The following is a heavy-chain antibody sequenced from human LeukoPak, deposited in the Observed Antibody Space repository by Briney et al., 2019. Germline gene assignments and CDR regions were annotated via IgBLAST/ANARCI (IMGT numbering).Heavy chain of an antibody. CDR2: ISYDGSNK. D-gene: IGHD6-19*01. V-gene: IGHV3-30*04. Sequence: GGSLRLSCAASGFTFSSYAMHWVRQAPGKGLEWVAVISYDGSNKYYADSVKGRFTISRDNSKNTLYLQMNSLRAEDTAVYYCASLGPSIAEAGTGYWGQGTLVTVSS. J-gene: IGHJ4*02. CDR1: GFTFSSYA. CDR3: ASLGPSIAEAGTGY.